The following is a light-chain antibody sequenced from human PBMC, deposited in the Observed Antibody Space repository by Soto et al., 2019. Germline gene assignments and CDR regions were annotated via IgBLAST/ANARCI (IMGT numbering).Light chain of an antibody. J-gene: IGKJ5*01. CDR3: QQRSNWPIT. Sequence: EMVITQSPATLSVSPGERATLSCRASQSVSNFLAWYQQKPGQAPRLLINGTSNTATGIPARFSGSGSGTDFTLTINNLDPEDFAVYYCQQRSNWPITFGQGTRLEIK. CDR1: QSVSNF. V-gene: IGKV3-11*01. CDR2: GTS.